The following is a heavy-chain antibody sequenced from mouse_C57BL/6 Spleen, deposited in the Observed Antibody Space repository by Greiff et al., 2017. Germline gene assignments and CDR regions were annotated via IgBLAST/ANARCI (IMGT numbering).Heavy chain of an antibody. J-gene: IGHJ2*01. CDR1: GFTFTDYY. D-gene: IGHD1-1*01. CDR3: AREDYGSSRYYFDY. CDR2: VYPYNGGT. Sequence: VQLKQSGPVLVKPGPSVKISCKASGFTFTDYYMHWVKQSHGKSLEWIGLVYPYNGGTSYNQKFKGKATLTVDTSSSTAYMERNSLTSEDSAVYYCAREDYGSSRYYFDYWGQGTTLTVSS. V-gene: IGHV1-36*01.